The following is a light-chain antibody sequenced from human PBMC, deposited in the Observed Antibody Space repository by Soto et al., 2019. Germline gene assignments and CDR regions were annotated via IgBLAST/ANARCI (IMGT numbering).Light chain of an antibody. CDR3: SSYTPTTWV. J-gene: IGLJ3*02. CDR2: EVY. Sequence: QSALTQPASVSGSPGQSITISCTGTSGDIGSYNRVSWYQQHPGKAPKLIIYEVYNRPSGVSNRFSVSKSGNTASLTISGLQAEDEADYYCSSYTPTTWVFGGGTKVTVL. V-gene: IGLV2-14*01. CDR1: SGDIGSYNR.